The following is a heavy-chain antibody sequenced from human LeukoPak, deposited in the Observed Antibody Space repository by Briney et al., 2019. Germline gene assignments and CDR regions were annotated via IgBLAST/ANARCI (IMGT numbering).Heavy chain of an antibody. Sequence: GGSLRLSCAASGFTFSSYSMNWVRQAPGKGLEWVSSISSSSSYIYYADSVKGRLTISRDNAKNSLYLQMNSLRAEDTAVYYCARETPPGGGGYDWVQWDYWGQGTLVTVSS. CDR2: ISSSSSYI. CDR1: GFTFSSYS. V-gene: IGHV3-21*01. J-gene: IGHJ4*02. D-gene: IGHD5-12*01. CDR3: ARETPPGGGGYDWVQWDY.